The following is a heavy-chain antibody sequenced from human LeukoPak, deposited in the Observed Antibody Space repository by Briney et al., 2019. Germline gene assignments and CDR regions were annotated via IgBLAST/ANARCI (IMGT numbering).Heavy chain of an antibody. J-gene: IGHJ3*02. Sequence: GASVKVSCKASGYTFTSYAMHWVRQAPGQRLEWMGWINAGNGNTKYSQKFQGRVTMTRDTSTSTVYMELSSLRSEDTAVYYCARDRVTHLEWGDDDAFDIWGQGTMVTVSS. CDR3: ARDRVTHLEWGDDDAFDI. CDR2: INAGNGNT. V-gene: IGHV1-3*01. D-gene: IGHD3-3*01. CDR1: GYTFTSYA.